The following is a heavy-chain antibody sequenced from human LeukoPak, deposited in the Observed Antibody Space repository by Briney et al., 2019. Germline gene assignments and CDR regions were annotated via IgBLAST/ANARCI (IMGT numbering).Heavy chain of an antibody. J-gene: IGHJ4*02. CDR1: GGSISSHY. CDR3: TRERSTVTFDY. D-gene: IGHD4-17*01. CDR2: VYYNGLT. Sequence: PSETLSLTCTVSGGSISSHYWTWIRQTPGKGLEWIGYVYYNGLTSYNASLRSRLILSVDTARNQVSLKLTSVTAADTAVYYCTRERSTVTFDYWGQGTLVTVSS. V-gene: IGHV4-59*11.